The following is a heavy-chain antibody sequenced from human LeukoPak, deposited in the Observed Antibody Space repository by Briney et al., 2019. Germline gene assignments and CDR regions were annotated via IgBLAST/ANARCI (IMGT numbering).Heavy chain of an antibody. Sequence: SGGSLRLSCAASGFTLSNYAMHRVRQPAGEGLEWVSALGTAGDTFYPGSVKGRFTISRDNAKKSLFLQMNSLRAEDTAVYYCARQNTPHGNFDYWGQGTLVTVSS. V-gene: IGHV3-13*01. J-gene: IGHJ4*02. D-gene: IGHD5-24*01. CDR1: GFTLSNYA. CDR3: ARQNTPHGNFDY. CDR2: LGTAGDT.